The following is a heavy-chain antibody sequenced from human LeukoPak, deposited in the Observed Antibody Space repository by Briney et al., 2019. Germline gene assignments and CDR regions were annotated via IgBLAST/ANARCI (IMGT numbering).Heavy chain of an antibody. CDR3: TRPSHSDTDSSKDY. CDR1: GFTFSGSA. V-gene: IGHV3-73*01. CDR2: IRSKANSYAT. Sequence: PGGSLKLSCAASGFTFSGSAVHWVRQASGKGLEWVGRIRSKANSYATAYAASVKGRFTISRDDSKNTVYLQMNSLKTEDTAVYYCTRPSHSDTDSSKDYWGQGTLVTVSS. J-gene: IGHJ4*02. D-gene: IGHD5-18*01.